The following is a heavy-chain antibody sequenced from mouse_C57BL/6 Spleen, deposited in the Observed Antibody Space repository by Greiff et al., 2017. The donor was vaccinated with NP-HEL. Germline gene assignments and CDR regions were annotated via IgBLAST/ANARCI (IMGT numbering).Heavy chain of an antibody. V-gene: IGHV3-6*01. CDR3: ARERVRYAMDY. CDR1: GYSITSGYY. J-gene: IGHJ4*01. CDR2: ISYDGSN. Sequence: EVQLHESGPGLVKPSQSLSLTCSVTGYSITSGYYWNWIRQFPGNKLEWMGYISYDGSNNYNPSLKNRISITRDTSKNQFFLKLNSVTTEDTATYYCARERVRYAMDYWGQGTSVTVSS.